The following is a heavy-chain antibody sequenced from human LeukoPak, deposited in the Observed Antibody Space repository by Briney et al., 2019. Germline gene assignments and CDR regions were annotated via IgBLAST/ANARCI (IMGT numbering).Heavy chain of an antibody. D-gene: IGHD3-22*01. CDR2: IKTDGSEK. CDR3: ATYSSLNRREFQY. Sequence: GSLRLSCEGSGFTFSNYWMGWIRQAPGKGLQWVANIKTDGSEKYYVDSVKGRFTISRDNAKNSLYLQMNSLRAEDTAVYYCATYSSLNRREFQYWGQGTLLTVSS. V-gene: IGHV3-7*01. J-gene: IGHJ1*01. CDR1: GFTFSNYW.